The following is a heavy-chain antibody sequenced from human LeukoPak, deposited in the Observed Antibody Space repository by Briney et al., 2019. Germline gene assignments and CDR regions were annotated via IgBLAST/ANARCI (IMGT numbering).Heavy chain of an antibody. D-gene: IGHD2-21*01. CDR2: IFGGGST. V-gene: IGHV3-66*01. J-gene: IGHJ4*02. CDR3: ASPGETPFDH. CDR1: GFTVSSNY. Sequence: GGSLRLSCAASGFTVSSNYMSWVRQAPGKGLEWVSIIFGGGSTNYADSVKGRFTISRDNYKNTVDLQMNSLRAEDTAVYYCASPGETPFDHWGQGTLVTVSS.